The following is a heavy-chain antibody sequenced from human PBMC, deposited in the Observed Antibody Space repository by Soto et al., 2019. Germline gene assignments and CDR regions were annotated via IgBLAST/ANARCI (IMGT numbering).Heavy chain of an antibody. V-gene: IGHV3-33*01. J-gene: IGHJ4*02. D-gene: IGHD3-22*01. CDR1: GFPFRSYD. Sequence: QVQLVESGGGVVQPGRSLRLSCATSGFPFRSYDMHWVRQAPGKGLEWVAVIWLDGSNKYYADSVRGRFTNSRDNSNHTAYLEMNSVDGEDSAVYYRAGKSDRLIDYWGPGIRVTVST. CDR3: AGKSDRLIDY. CDR2: IWLDGSNK.